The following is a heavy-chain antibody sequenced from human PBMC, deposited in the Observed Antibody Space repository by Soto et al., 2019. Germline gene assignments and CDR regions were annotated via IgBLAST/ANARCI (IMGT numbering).Heavy chain of an antibody. CDR3: ARAAYSSSWYPPFDY. Sequence: ASVKVSCKASGYTFTSYAMHWVRQAPGQRLEWMGWINAGNGNTKYSQKFQGRVTITRDTSASTAYMELSSLRSEDTAVYYCARAAYSSSWYPPFDYWGQGTLVPSPQ. CDR2: INAGNGNT. V-gene: IGHV1-3*01. J-gene: IGHJ4*02. D-gene: IGHD6-13*01. CDR1: GYTFTSYA.